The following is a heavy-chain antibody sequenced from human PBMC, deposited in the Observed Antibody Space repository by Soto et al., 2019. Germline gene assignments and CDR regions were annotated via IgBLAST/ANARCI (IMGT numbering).Heavy chain of an antibody. Sequence: QVQLQESGPGLVKPSQTLSLTCTVSGGSISSGGYYWSWIRQHPGKGLEWIGYIYYSGSTYYNPSLKSRVTITVDTSKNQCSLTLSSVTAADTAVYYCARSAHSSVTTVDCGGQGTLVTVSS. J-gene: IGHJ4*02. CDR1: GGSISSGGYY. V-gene: IGHV4-31*03. CDR2: IYYSGST. CDR3: ARSAHSSVTTVDC. D-gene: IGHD4-17*01.